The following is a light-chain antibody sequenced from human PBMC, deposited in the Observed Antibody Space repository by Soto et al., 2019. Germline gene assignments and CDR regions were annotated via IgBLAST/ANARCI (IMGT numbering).Light chain of an antibody. Sequence: QSALTQPPSASGSPGQSVTMSCTGTSSDVGDYNYVSWYQQHPGKAPKLVFYEVTKRPSGVPDRFSGSKSGNTASLTVSGLQAEDEADYYCSSYAGSNNLIFGGGTKLTVL. CDR1: SSDVGDYNY. J-gene: IGLJ2*01. V-gene: IGLV2-8*01. CDR2: EVT. CDR3: SSYAGSNNLI.